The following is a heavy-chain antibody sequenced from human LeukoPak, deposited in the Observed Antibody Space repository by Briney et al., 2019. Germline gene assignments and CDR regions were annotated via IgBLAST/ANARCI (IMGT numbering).Heavy chain of an antibody. D-gene: IGHD6-19*01. CDR2: IKQDGSEK. J-gene: IGHJ3*02. Sequence: QTGGSLRLSCAASGFTFSTYSMNWVRQAPGKGLEWVANIKQDGSEKYYVDSVKGRFTISRDNAKNSLYLQMNSLRAEDTAVYYCARGPWLDAFDIWGQGTMVTVSS. CDR1: GFTFSTYS. CDR3: ARGPWLDAFDI. V-gene: IGHV3-7*01.